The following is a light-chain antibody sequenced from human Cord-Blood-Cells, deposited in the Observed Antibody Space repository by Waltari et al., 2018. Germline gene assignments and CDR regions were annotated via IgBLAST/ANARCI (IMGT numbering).Light chain of an antibody. V-gene: IGKV1-39*01. CDR2: AAS. CDR1: QSISSY. J-gene: IGKJ2*01. CDR3: QQSYSTPYT. Sequence: DIQITQSPSSLSACVGDRVTITCRASQSISSYLNWYQQKPGKAPKLLIYAASSLQSGVPSRFSGSGSGTDFTLTISSLQPEDFATYYCQQSYSTPYTFGQGTKLEIK.